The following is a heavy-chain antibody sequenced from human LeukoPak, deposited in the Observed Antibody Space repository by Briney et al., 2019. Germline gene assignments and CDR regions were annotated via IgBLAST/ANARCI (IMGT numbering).Heavy chain of an antibody. V-gene: IGHV3-48*03. CDR2: ITKGGATV. D-gene: IGHD3-3*01. J-gene: IGHJ5*02. CDR1: GFTLSNYE. Sequence: PGGSLRLSCAPSGFTLSNYEMNWVRLTPGKGLEWISYITKGGATVLYAESVKGRSTISRDNANSSLYLQMNSLRAEDTAVYFCARLSVSITRRFDLWGQGTLVTVSS. CDR3: ARLSVSITRRFDL.